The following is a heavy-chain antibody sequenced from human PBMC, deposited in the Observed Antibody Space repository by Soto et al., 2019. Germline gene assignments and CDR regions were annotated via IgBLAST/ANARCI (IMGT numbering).Heavy chain of an antibody. CDR1: GVSISSSY. Sequence: SETLSLTCTVSGVSISSSYWSWIRQSPGTGLEWIGYIYYTGTTNYNPSLKRRVTISLDTAKNQFSLNVNSLTTADTAVYFCARGGNRYSNTASGVGGFDFWGQGTLVTVSS. J-gene: IGHJ4*02. CDR2: IYYTGTT. D-gene: IGHD5-12*01. CDR3: ARGGNRYSNTASGVGGFDF. V-gene: IGHV4-59*01.